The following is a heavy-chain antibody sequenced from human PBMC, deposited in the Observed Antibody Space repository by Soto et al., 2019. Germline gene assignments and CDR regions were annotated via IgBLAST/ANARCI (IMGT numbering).Heavy chain of an antibody. Sequence: QVQLQQWGAGLLKPPETLSLTCAVYGESFPDYYWSWIRQPPGKGLEWIGEINHSGSTNYNPSLKSRVPISVDTSKNQFSLKLTSVTAADTAVYYCARGGGGYDYVWGSYRPFDFWGQGTLVTVSS. CDR3: ARGGGGYDYVWGSYRPFDF. D-gene: IGHD3-16*02. J-gene: IGHJ4*02. V-gene: IGHV4-34*01. CDR1: GESFPDYY. CDR2: INHSGST.